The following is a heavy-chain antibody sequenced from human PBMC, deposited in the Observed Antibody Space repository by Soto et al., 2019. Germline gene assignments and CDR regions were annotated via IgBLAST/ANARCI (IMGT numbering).Heavy chain of an antibody. CDR1: GGPISSWY. J-gene: IGHJ4*02. V-gene: IGHV4-59*08. D-gene: IGHD1-26*01. CDR3: ARRYGSAVDY. CDR2: IYYSGST. Sequence: PSETLSLTYPVSGGPISSWYWSWIRQPPGKGLEWIGYIYYSGSTNCNPSLKSRVTISVDTSKNQFSLKLSSVTAADTAVYYCARRYGSAVDYWGQGTLVTVSS.